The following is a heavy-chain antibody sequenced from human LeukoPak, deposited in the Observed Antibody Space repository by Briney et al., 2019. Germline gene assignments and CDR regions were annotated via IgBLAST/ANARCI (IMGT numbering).Heavy chain of an antibody. V-gene: IGHV3-21*01. CDR2: ITSSSTYT. J-gene: IGHJ4*02. CDR3: ARAYYDSSGYHYFDY. Sequence: GGSLRLSCAASGFSFSSYNMNWVRLTPGKGLEWVSSITSSSTYTFYADSVKGRFTISRDNAKNSLYLQMNSLRAEDTAVYYCARAYYDSSGYHYFDYWGQGTLVTVSS. CDR1: GFSFSSYN. D-gene: IGHD3-22*01.